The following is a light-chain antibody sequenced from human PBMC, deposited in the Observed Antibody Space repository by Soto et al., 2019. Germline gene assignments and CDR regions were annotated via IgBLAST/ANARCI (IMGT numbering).Light chain of an antibody. Sequence: QSALTQPASVTGSLGQSITLSCTGSGGDIGAYNYVSWYQQHPGKSPKLIIYGVTHRPSVVSSRFSASKSAYTASLTISALKAEDEADYYCSSITTTYFYVFVPGTMLTVL. V-gene: IGLV2-14*01. J-gene: IGLJ1*01. CDR3: SSITTTYFYV. CDR2: GVT. CDR1: GGDIGAYNY.